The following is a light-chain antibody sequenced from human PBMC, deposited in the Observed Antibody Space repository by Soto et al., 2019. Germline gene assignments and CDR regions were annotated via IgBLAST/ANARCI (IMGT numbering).Light chain of an antibody. V-gene: IGKV1-39*01. CDR2: AAS. Sequence: DIQMTQSPSSLSASVGDRVTITCRASQSISSYLNWYQQKPGKAPKLLIYAASSLQSGVPSRFSGSGSGTDFTLTISSLQPEDFANYYCQQSYSTRRITFGPGTKVDIK. CDR3: QQSYSTRRIT. CDR1: QSISSY. J-gene: IGKJ3*01.